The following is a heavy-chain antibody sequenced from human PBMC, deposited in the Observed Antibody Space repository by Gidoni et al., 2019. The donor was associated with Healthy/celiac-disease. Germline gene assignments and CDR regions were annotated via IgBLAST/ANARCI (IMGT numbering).Heavy chain of an antibody. CDR3: AKDRTHIAVAKFDY. Sequence: EVQLVESGGGLVQPGRSLRLSCAASGFTFDDYAMHWVRQAPGKGLEWVSGISWNSGSIGYADSVKGRFTISRDNAKNSLYLQMNSLRAEDTALYYCAKDRTHIAVAKFDYWGQGTLVTVSS. D-gene: IGHD6-19*01. CDR2: ISWNSGSI. J-gene: IGHJ4*02. V-gene: IGHV3-9*01. CDR1: GFTFDDYA.